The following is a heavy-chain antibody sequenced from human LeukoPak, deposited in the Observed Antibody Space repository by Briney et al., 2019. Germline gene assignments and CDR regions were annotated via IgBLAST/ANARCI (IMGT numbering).Heavy chain of an antibody. V-gene: IGHV4-34*01. Sequence: PSETLSLTCAVYGGSFSGYYWSWIRQPPGKGLEWIGEINHSGSTNYNPSLKSRVTISVDTSKNQFPLKLSSVTAADTAVYYCVGVVTPTYYFDYWGQGTLVTVSS. CDR2: INHSGST. J-gene: IGHJ4*02. D-gene: IGHD4-23*01. CDR1: GGSFSGYY. CDR3: VGVVTPTYYFDY.